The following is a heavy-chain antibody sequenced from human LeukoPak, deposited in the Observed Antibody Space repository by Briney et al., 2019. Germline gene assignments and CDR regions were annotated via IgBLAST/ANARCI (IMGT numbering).Heavy chain of an antibody. CDR2: ISSSSATT. CDR1: GFTFSSYA. CDR3: AKDSTSGRYALDY. V-gene: IGHV3-23*01. D-gene: IGHD2-2*01. Sequence: GGSLRLSCAASGFTFSSYAMYWVRQAPGKGLEWVSAISSSSATTYYADSVKGRFTISRDNSKNTLFLQMDSLRAEDTAVYYCAKDSTSGRYALDYWGQGTLVTVSS. J-gene: IGHJ4*02.